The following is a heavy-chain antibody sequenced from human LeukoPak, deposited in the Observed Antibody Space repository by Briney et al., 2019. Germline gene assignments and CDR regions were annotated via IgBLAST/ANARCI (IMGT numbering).Heavy chain of an antibody. Sequence: SGGSLRLSCAASGFTFSSYAMSWVRQAPGKGLEWVSAISGRGGSTYYADSVKGRFTISRDNSKNTLYLQMNSLRAEDTAVYYCAKSYRLLLPFDYWGQGTLVTVSS. V-gene: IGHV3-23*01. J-gene: IGHJ4*02. CDR3: AKSYRLLLPFDY. CDR2: ISGRGGST. CDR1: GFTFSSYA. D-gene: IGHD3-16*02.